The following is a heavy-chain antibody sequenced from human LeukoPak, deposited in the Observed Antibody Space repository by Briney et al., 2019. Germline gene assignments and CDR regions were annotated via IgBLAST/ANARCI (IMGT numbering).Heavy chain of an antibody. J-gene: IGHJ4*02. CDR2: IYSGGST. D-gene: IGHD3-22*01. CDR3: ARKGLYYDSSGYYGFYFDY. Sequence: GGSLRLSCAASGFTVSSNYMSWVRQAPGKGLEWVSVIYSGGSTYYVDSVKGRFTISRDNSKNTLYLQMNSLRAEDTAVYYCARKGLYYDSSGYYGFYFDYWGQGTLVTVSS. CDR1: GFTVSSNY. V-gene: IGHV3-66*01.